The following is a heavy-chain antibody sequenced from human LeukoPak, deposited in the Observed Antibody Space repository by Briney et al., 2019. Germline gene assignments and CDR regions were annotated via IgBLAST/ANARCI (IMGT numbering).Heavy chain of an antibody. V-gene: IGHV3-23*01. Sequence: GGSLRLSCAASGFTFSNYAMSWGRQAPGKGLEWVSGSSGSDGTTYYADSGKGRCTISRGDSKNTPYLQMNGLRAEDTAVYYCAKDSAKKYAAYWGQGTLVTVSS. CDR3: AKDSAKKYAAY. CDR1: GFTFSNYA. D-gene: IGHD2-8*01. CDR2: SSGSDGTT. J-gene: IGHJ4*02.